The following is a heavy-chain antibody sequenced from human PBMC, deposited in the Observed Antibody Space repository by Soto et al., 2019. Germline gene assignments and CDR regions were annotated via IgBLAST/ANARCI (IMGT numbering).Heavy chain of an antibody. CDR2: ISYDGSNK. Sequence: GGSLRLSCAASGFTFSSYGMHWVRQAPGKGLEWVAVISYDGSNKYYADSVKGRFTISRDNSKNTLYLQMNSLRAEDTAVYYCAKDGLDSRSGMAVWGQGTTVTVSS. D-gene: IGHD3-22*01. J-gene: IGHJ6*02. CDR1: GFTFSSYG. CDR3: AKDGLDSRSGMAV. V-gene: IGHV3-30*18.